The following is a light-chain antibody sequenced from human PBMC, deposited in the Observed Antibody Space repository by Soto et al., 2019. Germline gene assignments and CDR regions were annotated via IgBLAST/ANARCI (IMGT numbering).Light chain of an antibody. CDR3: HKYNSAPLT. V-gene: IGKV1-27*01. CDR2: AAS. Sequence: DIPMTQSPSSMSASVGDRVTITGRASQGMSNYFAWYQQKPGKVPKLLIYAASTLQSGVPSRFSGSGSGTDFTLTISSLQPEDVATYYCHKYNSAPLTFGGGTKVEIK. J-gene: IGKJ4*01. CDR1: QGMSNY.